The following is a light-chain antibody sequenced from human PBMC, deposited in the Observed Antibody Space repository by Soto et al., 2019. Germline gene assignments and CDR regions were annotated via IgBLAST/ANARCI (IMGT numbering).Light chain of an antibody. CDR1: QGISNW. V-gene: IGKV1-12*01. CDR3: QQANSFPLT. J-gene: IGKJ4*01. CDR2: TGS. Sequence: DIQMTQSPSSVSASVGDRVSITCRASQGISNWLAWYQQKPGRAPKRLIYTGSSLQSGVPSRFSGTGSGKDFTLTISSLQPEDVATYYCQQANSFPLTFGGGTKVEIK.